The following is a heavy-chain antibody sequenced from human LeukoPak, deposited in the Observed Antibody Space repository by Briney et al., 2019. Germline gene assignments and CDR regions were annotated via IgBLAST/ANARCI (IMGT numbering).Heavy chain of an antibody. CDR1: GVSFNNYY. CDR3: ARARTTVTTPPHIDY. V-gene: IGHV4-34*01. Sequence: SETLSLTCAVSGVSFNNYYWSWVRQTPGKGLEWIGEINHSGYTNDSPSLKSRVTLSIDTSRKQFSLKLSSVTAADTAVYYCARARTTVTTPPHIDYWGQGTLVTVSS. J-gene: IGHJ4*02. CDR2: INHSGYT. D-gene: IGHD4-17*01.